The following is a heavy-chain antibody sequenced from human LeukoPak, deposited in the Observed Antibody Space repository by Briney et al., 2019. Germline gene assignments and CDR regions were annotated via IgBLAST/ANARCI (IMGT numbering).Heavy chain of an antibody. CDR1: GGSISSYY. J-gene: IGHJ4*02. CDR3: ARQGRDGYIVDY. D-gene: IGHD2-21*02. V-gene: IGHV4-59*08. Sequence: SETLSLTCAISGGSISSYYWSWIRQPPGKGLEWIGYIYYSGSTNYNPSLKSRVTISVDTSKNQFSLKLSSVTAADTAVYYCARQGRDGYIVDYWGQGTLVTVSS. CDR2: IYYSGST.